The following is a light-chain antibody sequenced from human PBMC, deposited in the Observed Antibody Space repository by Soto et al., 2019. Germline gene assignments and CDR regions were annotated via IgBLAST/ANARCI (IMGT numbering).Light chain of an antibody. CDR1: QSVSSSY. J-gene: IGKJ4*01. CDR2: DAS. V-gene: IGKV3-20*01. Sequence: EIVLTQSPGTLSLSPGERATLSCRASQSVSSSYLAWYQQKPGQAPRLLIYDASSRATGIAVRFSGSGSGTYFHLSISRLEPEGFPGCFCLQYGGSPLRFGGGTKGEL. CDR3: LQYGGSPLR.